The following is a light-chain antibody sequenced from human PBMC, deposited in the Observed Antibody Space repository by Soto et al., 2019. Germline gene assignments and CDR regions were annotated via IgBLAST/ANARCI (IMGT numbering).Light chain of an antibody. CDR2: EVT. Sequence: QSALTQPPSASGSPGQSVTISCTGTSSDVGAYNYVSWYQQHAGKAPKLVIYEVTKRPSGVPDCFSGSKSANTASLTVSGLQAEDEADYYCSSFASSNTWVFGGGTKVTVL. CDR3: SSFASSNTWV. V-gene: IGLV2-8*01. J-gene: IGLJ3*02. CDR1: SSDVGAYNY.